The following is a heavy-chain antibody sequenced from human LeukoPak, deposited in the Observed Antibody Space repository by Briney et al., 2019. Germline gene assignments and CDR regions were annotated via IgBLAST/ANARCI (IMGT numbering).Heavy chain of an antibody. CDR1: GYTFTSYG. CDR3: ARFTIFGGGWFDP. CDR2: ISAYNGNT. D-gene: IGHD3-3*01. J-gene: IGHJ5*02. Sequence: ASVKVSCKASGYTFTSYGFSWVRQAPGQGLEWMGWISAYNGNTKYAQKLQGRVTMTTDTSTSTSYMELRSLRFDDTAVYYCARFTIFGGGWFDPWGQGTLVTVSS. V-gene: IGHV1-18*01.